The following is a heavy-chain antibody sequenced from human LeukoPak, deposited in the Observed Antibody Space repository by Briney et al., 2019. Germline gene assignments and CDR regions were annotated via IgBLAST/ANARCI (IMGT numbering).Heavy chain of an antibody. D-gene: IGHD3-3*01. CDR3: AKDANLKTIFGVVHDAFDI. CDR1: GFTFSSYA. J-gene: IGHJ3*02. V-gene: IGHV3-23*01. Sequence: PGGSLRLSCAASGFTFSSYAMSWVRQAPGKGLEWVSAISGSGGSTYYADSVKGRFTMSRDNSKNTLYLQMNSLRAEDTAVYYCAKDANLKTIFGVVHDAFDIWGQGTMVTVSS. CDR2: ISGSGGST.